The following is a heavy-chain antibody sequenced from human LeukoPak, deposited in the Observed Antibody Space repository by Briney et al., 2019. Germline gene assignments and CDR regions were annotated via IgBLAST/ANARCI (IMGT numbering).Heavy chain of an antibody. CDR3: ATDRGYCSGGSCSNWFDP. CDR2: MNPNSGNT. CDR1: GYTFTSYD. J-gene: IGHJ5*02. V-gene: IGHV1-8*01. Sequence: ASVKVSCKASGYTFTSYDINWVRQATGQGLEWMGWMNPNSGNTGYAQKFQGRVTMTRNTSISTAYMELSSLRSEDTAVYYCATDRGYCSGGSCSNWFDPWGQGTLVTVSS. D-gene: IGHD2-15*01.